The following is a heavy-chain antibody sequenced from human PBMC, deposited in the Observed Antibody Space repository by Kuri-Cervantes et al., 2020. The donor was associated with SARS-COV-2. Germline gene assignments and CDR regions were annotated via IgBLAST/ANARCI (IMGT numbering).Heavy chain of an antibody. J-gene: IGHJ4*02. D-gene: IGHD3-9*01. CDR2: ISYDGSNK. CDR3: ARDPDDILTGPFDY. V-gene: IGHV3-30*04. Sequence: GESLKISCAASGFTFSSYAMHWVRQAPGKGLEWVAVISYDGSNKYYADSVKGRFTISRDNSKNTLYLQMNSLRAEGTAVYYCARDPDDILTGPFDYWGQGTLVTVSS. CDR1: GFTFSSYA.